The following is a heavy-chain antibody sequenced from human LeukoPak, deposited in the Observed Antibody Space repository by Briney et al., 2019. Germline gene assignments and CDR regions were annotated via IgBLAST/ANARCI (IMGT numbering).Heavy chain of an antibody. V-gene: IGHV3-21*01. Sequence: GGSLRLSCAASGFTFSSYSMNWVRQAPGKGLEWVSSISSSSSYIYYADSVKGRFTISRDNAKNSLYLQMNSLRAEDTAVYYCARGVYYYGSGSLPFDYWGQGTLVTVSS. J-gene: IGHJ4*02. D-gene: IGHD3-10*01. CDR3: ARGVYYYGSGSLPFDY. CDR1: GFTFSSYS. CDR2: ISSSSSYI.